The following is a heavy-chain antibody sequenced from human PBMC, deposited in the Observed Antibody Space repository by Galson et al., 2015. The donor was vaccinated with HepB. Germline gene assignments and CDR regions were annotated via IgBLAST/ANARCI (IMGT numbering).Heavy chain of an antibody. CDR2: ISSSSSTI. V-gene: IGHV3-48*01. CDR3: ARGWAFGGVHFDY. J-gene: IGHJ4*02. D-gene: IGHD3-16*01. Sequence: SLRLSCAASGFTFSSYSMNWVRQAPGKGLEWVSYISSSSSTIYYADSVKGRFTISRDNAKNSLYLQMNSLRAEDTAVYYCARGWAFGGVHFDYWGQGTLVTVSS. CDR1: GFTFSSYS.